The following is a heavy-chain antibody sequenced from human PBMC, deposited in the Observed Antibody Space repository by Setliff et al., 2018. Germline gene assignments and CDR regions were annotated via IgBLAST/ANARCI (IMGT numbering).Heavy chain of an antibody. D-gene: IGHD3-10*01. Sequence: PRGSLKISCVVSGLTVSNDFMGWVRQAPGKGLEWVSVIYNIGETRYADSVKGRFTISRDKSKNTLYLHLSSLRVEDTATYYCARDRGGTNPWFDFWGQGTQVTVSS. CDR2: IYNIGET. J-gene: IGHJ5*01. CDR3: ARDRGGTNPWFDF. V-gene: IGHV3-53*01. CDR1: GLTVSNDF.